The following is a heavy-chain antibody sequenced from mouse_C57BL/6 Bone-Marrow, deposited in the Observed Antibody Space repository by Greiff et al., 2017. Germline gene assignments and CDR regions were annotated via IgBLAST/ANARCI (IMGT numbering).Heavy chain of an antibody. D-gene: IGHD2-1*01. J-gene: IGHJ2*01. CDR2: IYPRSGNT. Sequence: QVQLQESGAELVRPGASVKLSCKASGYTFTSYGISWVKQRTGQGLEWIGEIYPRSGNTYYNEKFKGKATLTADKSSSTAYMELRSLTSEDSAVYFCAGGGTCYGNYGYWGQGTTLTVSS. CDR3: AGGGTCYGNYGY. CDR1: GYTFTSYG. V-gene: IGHV1-81*01.